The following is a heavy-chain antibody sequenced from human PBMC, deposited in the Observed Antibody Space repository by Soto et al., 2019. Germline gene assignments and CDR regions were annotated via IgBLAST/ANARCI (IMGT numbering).Heavy chain of an antibody. Sequence: ASVKVSCKASGYTFTSYGISWVRQAPGQGLEWMGWISAYNGNTNYAQKLRGRVTMTTDTSASTAYMELRSLRSDDTAVYYCARDGICSSTSCYWSYYYYGMDVWGQGTTVTVSS. CDR2: ISAYNGNT. CDR1: GYTFTSYG. V-gene: IGHV1-18*01. J-gene: IGHJ6*02. CDR3: ARDGICSSTSCYWSYYYYGMDV. D-gene: IGHD2-2*01.